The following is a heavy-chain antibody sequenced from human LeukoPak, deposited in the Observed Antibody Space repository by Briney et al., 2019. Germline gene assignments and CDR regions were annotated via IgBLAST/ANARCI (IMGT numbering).Heavy chain of an antibody. J-gene: IGHJ4*02. CDR2: ISGYNGST. V-gene: IGHV1-18*01. CDR1: GYTFNTYG. CDR3: ARVHNEGSHYVY. D-gene: IGHD1-26*01. Sequence: VASVKVSCKASGYTFNTYGVSWVRQAPGQGLEWMGWISGYNGSTNYAQKLQGRVTMTTDTSTSTAYMELRSLRSDDTAVYYCARVHNEGSHYVYWGQGTLVTVSS.